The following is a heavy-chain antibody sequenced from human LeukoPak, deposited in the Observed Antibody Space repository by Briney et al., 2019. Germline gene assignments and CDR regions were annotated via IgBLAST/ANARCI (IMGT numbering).Heavy chain of an antibody. CDR3: AILGFGMINY. J-gene: IGHJ4*02. D-gene: IGHD3-3*01. V-gene: IGHV1-18*01. CDR2: ISANDGNT. CDR1: GYTFTTYG. Sequence: ASVKVSCKASGYTFTTYGISWVRQAPGQGLEWIGWISANDGNTYYAQDFQGRVTVTTDTSTSTAYMELRSLRSDDTAVYYCAILGFGMINYWGQGTLVTVSS.